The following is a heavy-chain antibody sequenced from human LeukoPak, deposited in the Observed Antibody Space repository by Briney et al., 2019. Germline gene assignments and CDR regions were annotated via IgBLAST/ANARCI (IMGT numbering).Heavy chain of an antibody. V-gene: IGHV1-69*06. Sequence: GASVKVSCKASGGTFSSYAISWVRQAPGQGLEWMGGIIPIFGTANYAQKFQGRVTITADKSTSTAYMELSSLRSEDTAVYYCATGYCSGGSCFLGYFQHWGQATLVTVSS. CDR1: GGTFSSYA. CDR2: IIPIFGTA. CDR3: ATGYCSGGSCFLGYFQH. D-gene: IGHD2-15*01. J-gene: IGHJ1*01.